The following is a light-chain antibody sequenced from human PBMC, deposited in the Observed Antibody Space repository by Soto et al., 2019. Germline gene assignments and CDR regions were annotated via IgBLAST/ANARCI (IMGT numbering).Light chain of an antibody. V-gene: IGLV2-14*01. CDR2: EVV. CDR3: CSYTITSARV. Sequence: QSALTQPASVSGSPGQSITISCTGTSSDVGGYNYVSWYQQYPGKAPKLIIYEVVNRPSGVSNRFSGSKSGNTASLTISGLQPEDEADYYCCSYTITSARVFGGGTKVTVL. J-gene: IGLJ3*02. CDR1: SSDVGGYNY.